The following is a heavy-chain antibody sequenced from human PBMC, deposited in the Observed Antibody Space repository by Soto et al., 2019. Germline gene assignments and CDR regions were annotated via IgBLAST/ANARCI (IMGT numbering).Heavy chain of an antibody. CDR3: VVAAQPYYFDY. CDR2: ISAYNGNT. J-gene: IGHJ4*02. CDR1: GYTFTSYG. Sequence: QVQLVQSGAEVKKPGASVKVSCKASGYTFTSYGISWVRQAPGQGLEWMGWISAYNGNTNYAQKLQGRVTMTTDTTTNTSYMELMRLRSDDTALYYCVVAAQPYYFDYWGQGTLVTVSS. V-gene: IGHV1-18*01. D-gene: IGHD2-15*01.